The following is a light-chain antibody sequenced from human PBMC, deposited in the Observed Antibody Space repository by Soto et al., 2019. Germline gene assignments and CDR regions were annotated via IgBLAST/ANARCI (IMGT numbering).Light chain of an antibody. J-gene: IGKJ2*01. CDR2: WTS. Sequence: DLVMTQSPDSLTVFLGERATITFKSSQSVLYSSNNKNYIAWYKQKPRQTPKLLIYWTSSREPGVHDRFSGSGSVTDFTLSISSLQAEDVPAYYCQQYDNVPHNFGPGTKLEIK. CDR3: QQYDNVPHN. CDR1: QSVLYSSNNKNY. V-gene: IGKV4-1*01.